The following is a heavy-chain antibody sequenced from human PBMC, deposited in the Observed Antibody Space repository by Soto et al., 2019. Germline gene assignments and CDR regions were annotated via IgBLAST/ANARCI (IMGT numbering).Heavy chain of an antibody. D-gene: IGHD5-12*01. CDR1: GGTFSSYT. CDR2: IIPILGIA. V-gene: IGHV1-69*08. J-gene: IGHJ4*02. Sequence: QVQLVQSGAEVKKPGSSVKVSCKASGGTFSSYTISWVRQAPGQGLEWMGRIIPILGIANYAQKFQGRVTITADKSTSTAYMELSSLRSEDTAVHYCARDPSRYDLPAYWGQGTLVTVSS. CDR3: ARDPSRYDLPAY.